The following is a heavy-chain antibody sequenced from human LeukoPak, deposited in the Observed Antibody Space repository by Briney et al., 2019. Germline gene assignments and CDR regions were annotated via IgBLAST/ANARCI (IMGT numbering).Heavy chain of an antibody. D-gene: IGHD3-10*01. Sequence: SETLSLTCAVYGGSFSDYYWGWIRQPPGKGLEWIAEINHSGSSKYNPSLKSRVTISVDTSKNQFSLKLTSVTAADTAVYYCAAVPESYYTVYYFNYWGQGTLVTVSS. J-gene: IGHJ4*02. CDR2: INHSGSS. CDR3: AAVPESYYTVYYFNY. V-gene: IGHV4-34*01. CDR1: GGSFSDYY.